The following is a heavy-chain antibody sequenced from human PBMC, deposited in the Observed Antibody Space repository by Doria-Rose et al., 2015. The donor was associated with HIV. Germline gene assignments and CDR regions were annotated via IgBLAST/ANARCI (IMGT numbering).Heavy chain of an antibody. V-gene: IGHV2-26*01. CDR3: ARIKSSRWYHKYYFDF. J-gene: IGHJ4*02. CDR1: GVSLSSPGMG. CDR2: IFSDDER. Sequence: QITLKESGPALVKPTETLTPTCTVSGVSLSSPGMGVSWIRQPPGKALEWLANIFSDDERSYITSLKSRLTISRGTSKSQVVLTMTDMDPVDTATYYCARIKSSRWYHKYYFDFWGQGTLVIVSA. D-gene: IGHD6-13*01.